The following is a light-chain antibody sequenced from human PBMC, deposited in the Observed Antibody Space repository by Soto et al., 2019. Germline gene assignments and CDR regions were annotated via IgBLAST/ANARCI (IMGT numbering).Light chain of an antibody. CDR3: QVWDSSSEHVV. CDR2: DDS. Sequence: SYELTQPPSVSVAPGQTARISCRGNNIGSKSVHWYQQKPGQAPVLVVHDDSDRPSGIPERFSGSNSGNTATLTIIRVEAEDEADYYCQVWDSSSEHVVFGGGTKVTVL. V-gene: IGLV3-21*02. J-gene: IGLJ2*01. CDR1: NIGSKS.